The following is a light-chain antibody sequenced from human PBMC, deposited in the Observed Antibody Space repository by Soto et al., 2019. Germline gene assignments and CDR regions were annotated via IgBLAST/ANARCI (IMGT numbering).Light chain of an antibody. CDR2: GNS. CDR1: SSNIGAGYD. V-gene: IGLV1-40*01. Sequence: QSVLTQPPSVSGAPGQRVTISCTGSSSNIGAGYDVHWYQQLPGTAPKLLIYGNSNRPSGVPDRFSGSILGSKAALTITGAQADDESVYYCVLYMKGDIRVFGGGTQLTVL. CDR3: VLYMKGDIRV. J-gene: IGLJ2*01.